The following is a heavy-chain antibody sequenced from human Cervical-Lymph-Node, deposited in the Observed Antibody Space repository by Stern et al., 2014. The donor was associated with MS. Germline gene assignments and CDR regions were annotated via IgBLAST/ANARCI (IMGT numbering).Heavy chain of an antibody. D-gene: IGHD3-3*01. CDR3: ARVTEFLRFFYPDY. CDR2: ISYSGNT. CDR1: GGSVSSGGRY. Sequence: MQLVESGPGLVKPSQTLSLTCAVSGGSVSSGGRYWSWIRQHPGKGLEWIGYISYSGNTYYSPSLQSRLTISMDTSKNQFSLKLRSVTVADTAIYYCARVTEFLRFFYPDYWGQGTLVTVSS. V-gene: IGHV4-31*11. J-gene: IGHJ4*02.